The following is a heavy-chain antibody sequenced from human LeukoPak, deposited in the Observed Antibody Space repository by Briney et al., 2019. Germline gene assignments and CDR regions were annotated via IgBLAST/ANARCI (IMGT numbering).Heavy chain of an antibody. V-gene: IGHV3-23*01. Sequence: PGGSLRLSCAASGFTFSTYAMSWDRQAPGKGLEWVSVIRGSGGRAYYTDSVRGRFTISRDNSKNTLYLQLNSLRAEDTAIYYCAKGHYYGDLGGGNFDLWGQGTLVTVSS. CDR2: IRGSGGRA. CDR1: GFTFSTYA. J-gene: IGHJ4*02. D-gene: IGHD4-17*01. CDR3: AKGHYYGDLGGGNFDL.